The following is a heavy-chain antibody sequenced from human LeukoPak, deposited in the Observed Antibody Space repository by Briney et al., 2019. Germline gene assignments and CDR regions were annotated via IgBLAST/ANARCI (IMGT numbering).Heavy chain of an antibody. CDR1: GYTFTSYG. Sequence: ASVKVSCKASGYTFTSYGISWVRQAPGQGLEWMGWISAYNGNTNYAQKLQGRVTMTRDMSTSTVYMELSSLRSEDTAVYYCARGGSGWYFDYWGQGTLVTVSS. CDR3: ARGGSGWYFDY. CDR2: ISAYNGNT. D-gene: IGHD6-19*01. V-gene: IGHV1-18*01. J-gene: IGHJ4*02.